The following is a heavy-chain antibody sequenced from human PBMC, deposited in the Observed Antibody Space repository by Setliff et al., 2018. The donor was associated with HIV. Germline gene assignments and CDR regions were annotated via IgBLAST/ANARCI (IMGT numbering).Heavy chain of an antibody. CDR1: GDTFRSRA. CDR3: AREGNSGHGGQIEFDY. V-gene: IGHV1-69*13. CDR2: IIPMFGTA. D-gene: IGHD1-26*01. Sequence: GASVKVSCKASGDTFRSRAFNWVRQAPGQGPEWMGGIIPMFGTANYAQKFQGRVTITADESTSTVYMELSSLRSDDTALYYRAREGNSGHGGQIEFDYWGQGTLVTVSS. J-gene: IGHJ4*02.